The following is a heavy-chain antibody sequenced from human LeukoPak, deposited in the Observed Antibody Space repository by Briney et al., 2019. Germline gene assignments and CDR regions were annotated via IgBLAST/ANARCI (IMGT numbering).Heavy chain of an antibody. J-gene: IGHJ4*02. V-gene: IGHV4-59*01. D-gene: IGHD4-17*01. CDR1: GGSFRSYY. CDR2: IYYSGST. CDR3: ARTGSTVTMLYPFDH. Sequence: SETLSLTCTVSGGSFRSYYWSWIRQPPGKGLEWFGYIYYSGSTNYNPSLKSRVSISVDTSKNQFSLKLSSVTAADTAVYYCARTGSTVTMLYPFDHWGQGTLVTVSS.